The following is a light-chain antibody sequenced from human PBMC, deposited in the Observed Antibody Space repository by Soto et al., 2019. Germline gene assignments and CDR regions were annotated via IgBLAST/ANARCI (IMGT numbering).Light chain of an antibody. CDR1: SSDIGTYNY. Sequence: QSALTQPASVSGSPGQSITISCTGSSSDIGTYNYVSWYQQSPGKAPKLIIHEVSNRPSGVSDRFSGSKSGNTASLTISGLQAEDEADYYCSSYIRGNTAVSFGGGTKLTVL. J-gene: IGLJ2*01. V-gene: IGLV2-14*01. CDR3: SSYIRGNTAVS. CDR2: EVS.